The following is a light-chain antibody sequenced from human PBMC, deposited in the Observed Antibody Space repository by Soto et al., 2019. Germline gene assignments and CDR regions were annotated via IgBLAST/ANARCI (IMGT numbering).Light chain of an antibody. CDR1: QSVSSYY. V-gene: IGKV3-20*01. J-gene: IGKJ3*01. CDR2: DAS. Sequence: EIVLTQSPGSLSLSPGERATLSCRASQSVSSYYLAWYQQKPGQAPRLLIYDASSRATGIPDRFSGSGSGTDFTLTITRLEPEDFAVYYCQQYGNSPATFGPGTKVDIK. CDR3: QQYGNSPAT.